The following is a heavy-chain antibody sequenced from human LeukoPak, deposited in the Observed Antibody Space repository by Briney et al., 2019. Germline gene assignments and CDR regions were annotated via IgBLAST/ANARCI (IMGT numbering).Heavy chain of an antibody. CDR3: ARSPSRGYYYTH. D-gene: IGHD3-22*01. CDR2: INPDSGGT. Sequence: ASVKVSCKASGYTFTGYYMHWVRQAPGQGLEWMGWINPDSGGTNYAQKFQGRVTMTRDTSISTAYMELSRLRSDDTAVFYCARSPSRGYYYTHWGQGTLVTVSS. J-gene: IGHJ4*02. CDR1: GYTFTGYY. V-gene: IGHV1-2*02.